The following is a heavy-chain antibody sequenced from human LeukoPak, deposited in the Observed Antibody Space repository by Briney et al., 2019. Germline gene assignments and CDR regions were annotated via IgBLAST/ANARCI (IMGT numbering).Heavy chain of an antibody. V-gene: IGHV3-23*01. J-gene: IGHJ4*02. CDR3: AKDREKAVGATIFDH. Sequence: GGSLRLSCAASGFTFSNFAMSWVRQAPGKGLEWVLGISFSGRSTNYADSVKGRFIISRDNSNNTLYLQMNSLRAEDTAVYYCAKDREKAVGATIFDHWGQGTLVTVSS. D-gene: IGHD1-26*01. CDR1: GFTFSNFA. CDR2: ISFSGRST.